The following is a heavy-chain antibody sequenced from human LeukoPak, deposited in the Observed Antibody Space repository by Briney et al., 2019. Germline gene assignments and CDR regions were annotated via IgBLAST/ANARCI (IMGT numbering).Heavy chain of an antibody. Sequence: SDTLSLTCTVSGGSISSYYWSWLRQPAERGLEWIGRIYTSGSTNYNPSLKSRVTMSVDTSKNQFSLKLSSVTAADTAVYYCERDRGYSYGYNWFDPWGQGTLVTVSS. CDR3: ERDRGYSYGYNWFDP. CDR1: GGSISSYY. V-gene: IGHV4-4*07. CDR2: IYTSGST. D-gene: IGHD5-18*01. J-gene: IGHJ5*02.